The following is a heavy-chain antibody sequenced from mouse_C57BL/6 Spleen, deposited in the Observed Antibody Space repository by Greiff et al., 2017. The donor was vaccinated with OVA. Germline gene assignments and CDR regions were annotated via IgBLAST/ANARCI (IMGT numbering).Heavy chain of an antibody. CDR2: ISSGSSTI. CDR3: ARERRLRYYFDY. D-gene: IGHD1-1*01. J-gene: IGHJ2*01. CDR1: GFTFSDYG. V-gene: IGHV5-17*01. Sequence: DVMLVESGGGLVKPGGSLKLSCAASGFTFSDYGMHWVRQAPEKGLEWVAYISSGSSTIYYADTVKGRFTISRDNAKNTLFLQMTSLRSEDTAMYYCARERRLRYYFDYWGQGTTLTVSS.